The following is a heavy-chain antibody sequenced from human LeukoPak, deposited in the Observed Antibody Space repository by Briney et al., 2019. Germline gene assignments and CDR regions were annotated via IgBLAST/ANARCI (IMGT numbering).Heavy chain of an antibody. V-gene: IGHV3-23*01. CDR3: ARSPEPFDYGPYNWFDP. J-gene: IGHJ5*02. Sequence: GGSLRLSCAASGFTFSSYAMSWVRQAPGKGLEWVSAISGSGGSTYYADSVKGRFTVSRDNSRSMMYLQMNSPRAEDTAVYYCARSPEPFDYGPYNWFDPWGQGTRVTVSS. CDR1: GFTFSSYA. CDR2: ISGSGGST. D-gene: IGHD4-17*01.